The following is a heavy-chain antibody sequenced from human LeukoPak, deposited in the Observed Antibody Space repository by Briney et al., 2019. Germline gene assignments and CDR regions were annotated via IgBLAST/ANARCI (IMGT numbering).Heavy chain of an antibody. CDR2: IIPILGIA. CDR1: GGTFSSYA. CDR3: ARCAVAGSAYYFDY. Sequence: ASLKVSCKASGGTFSSYAISWVRQAPGQGLEWMGRIIPILGIANYAQKFQGRVTITADKSTSTAYMELSSLRSEDTAVYYCARCAVAGSAYYFDYWGQGTLVTVSS. D-gene: IGHD6-19*01. J-gene: IGHJ4*02. V-gene: IGHV1-69*04.